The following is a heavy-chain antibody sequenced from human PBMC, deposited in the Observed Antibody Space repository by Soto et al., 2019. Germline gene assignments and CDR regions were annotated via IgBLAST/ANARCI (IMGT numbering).Heavy chain of an antibody. CDR1: GYSFAGYW. J-gene: IGHJ4*02. CDR3: ARQIYDSDTGPNCQYYFDS. V-gene: IGHV5-10-1*01. D-gene: IGHD3-22*01. CDR2: IDPSDSQT. Sequence: PGESLKISCKGSGYSFAGYWITWVRQKPGKGLEWMGRIDPSDSQTYYSPTFRGHVTISVTKSITTVFLQWSSLWASDTAMYYCARQIYDSDTGPNCQYYFDSWGQGTPVTVSS.